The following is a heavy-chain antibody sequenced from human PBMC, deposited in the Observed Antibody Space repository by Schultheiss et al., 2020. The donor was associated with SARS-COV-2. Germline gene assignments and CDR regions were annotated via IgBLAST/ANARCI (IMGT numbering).Heavy chain of an antibody. J-gene: IGHJ4*02. CDR2: IYHSGST. CDR1: GGSISSSKW. CDR3: ARHYGSGTYPLDY. Sequence: SETLSLTCAVSGGSISSSKWWSWVRQPPGKGLEWIGKIYHSGSTNYNPSLKSRVTISVDKSKNQFSLKLSSVTAADTAVYYCARHYGSGTYPLDYWGQGTLVTVSS. V-gene: IGHV4-4*02. D-gene: IGHD3-10*01.